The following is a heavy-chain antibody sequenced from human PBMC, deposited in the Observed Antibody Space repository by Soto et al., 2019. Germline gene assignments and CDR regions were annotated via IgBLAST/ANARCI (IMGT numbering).Heavy chain of an antibody. V-gene: IGHV4-31*03. J-gene: IGHJ6*02. CDR2: IYYSGGT. CDR1: GGSISSGGYY. Sequence: SETLSLTCTVSGGSISSGGYYWSWIRQHPGKGLEWIGYIYYSGGTYYNPSLKSRVTISVDTSKNQFSLKLSSVTAADTAVYYCARENSWFGEYEYGMDVWGQGTTVTVSS. D-gene: IGHD3-10*01. CDR3: ARENSWFGEYEYGMDV.